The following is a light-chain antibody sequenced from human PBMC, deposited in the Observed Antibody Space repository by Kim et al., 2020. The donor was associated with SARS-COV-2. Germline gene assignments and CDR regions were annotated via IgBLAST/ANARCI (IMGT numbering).Light chain of an antibody. J-gene: IGLJ3*02. CDR1: NLGDKY. Sequence: SVSPGQTASITCSGDNLGDKYVCWYQQKPGQSPILVIYQDNKRPSGIVERFSGSNSGNTATLTISGTQAMDEADYYCQAWDSSTAVFGGGTQLTVL. V-gene: IGLV3-1*01. CDR3: QAWDSSTAV. CDR2: QDN.